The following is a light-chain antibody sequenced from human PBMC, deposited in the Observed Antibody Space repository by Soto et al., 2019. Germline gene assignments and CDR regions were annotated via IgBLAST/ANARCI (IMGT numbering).Light chain of an antibody. CDR1: HSISSW. CDR2: KAS. Sequence: DIQMTQSPSTLSASVGDRVTIPCRASHSISSWLAWYQQKPGKAPKLLIYKASSLESGVPSRFSGSGSGTEFTLTISSLQTDDFATYYCQQYNSYPLTFGGGTKVEIK. CDR3: QQYNSYPLT. J-gene: IGKJ4*01. V-gene: IGKV1-5*03.